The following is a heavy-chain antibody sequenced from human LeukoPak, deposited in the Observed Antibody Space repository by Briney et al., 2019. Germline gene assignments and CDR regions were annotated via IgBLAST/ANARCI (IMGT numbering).Heavy chain of an antibody. CDR1: GFTFDDYA. D-gene: IGHD6-13*01. J-gene: IGHJ4*02. Sequence: GRSLRLSCAASGFTFDDYAMHWVRQAPGKGLEWVSGISWNSGSIGYADSVKGRFIISRDNAKNSLYLQMNSLRAEDTALYYCAKAPWGQQLPIDYWGQGTLVTVSS. CDR2: ISWNSGSI. V-gene: IGHV3-9*01. CDR3: AKAPWGQQLPIDY.